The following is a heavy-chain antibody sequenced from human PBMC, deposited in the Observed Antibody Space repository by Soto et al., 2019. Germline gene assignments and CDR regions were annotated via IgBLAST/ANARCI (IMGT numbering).Heavy chain of an antibody. CDR3: ARALKSGGGY. V-gene: IGHV1-2*02. Sequence: QVQLVQSGAEVKKPGASVKVSCKASGYTFTGYYIHWVRQAPGQGLEWMGWISPDSGDTKCAQKFQGRVTMTRDTAISTAYMELGSLISDDTAVFYCARALKSGGGYWGQGTLVTVSS. CDR1: GYTFTGYY. J-gene: IGHJ4*02. D-gene: IGHD3-10*01. CDR2: ISPDSGDT.